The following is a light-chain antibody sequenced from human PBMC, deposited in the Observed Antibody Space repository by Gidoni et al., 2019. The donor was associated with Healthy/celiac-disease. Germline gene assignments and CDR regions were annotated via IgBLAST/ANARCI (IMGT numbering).Light chain of an antibody. CDR2: GNS. Sequence: QAVLTQPPSLSGAPGQRVTISCPGSSSNIGAGYAVHWYQQLPGTAPQVLIYGNSKRPSGVPARFSGSKCGTSAPLASTGLQAEDEADYYCQSYDSSLSGVVFGGGTKLSVL. CDR3: QSYDSSLSGVV. V-gene: IGLV1-40*01. CDR1: SSNIGAGYA. J-gene: IGLJ2*01.